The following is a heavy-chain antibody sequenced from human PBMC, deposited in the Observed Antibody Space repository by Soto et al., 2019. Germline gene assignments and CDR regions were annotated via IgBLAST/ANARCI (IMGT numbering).Heavy chain of an antibody. CDR3: ARARGCSSTSCRNNWFDP. J-gene: IGHJ5*02. CDR1: GGSISSYY. V-gene: IGHV4-59*01. Sequence: LSLTCTVSGGSISSYYWSWIRQPPGKGLEWIGYIYYSGSTNYNPSLKSRVTISVDTSKNLFSLKLSSVTAADTAVYYCARARGCSSTSCRNNWFDPWGQGTLVTVSS. CDR2: IYYSGST. D-gene: IGHD2-2*01.